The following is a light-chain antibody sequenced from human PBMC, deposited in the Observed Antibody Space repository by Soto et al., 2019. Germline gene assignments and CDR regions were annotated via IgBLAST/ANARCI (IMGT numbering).Light chain of an antibody. V-gene: IGLV2-14*01. Sequence: QSALTQPASVSGSPGQSITISCTGTSSDVGAYNYVSWFQQHPGKAPKIMIYDVSNRPSGVSNRFSGSKSGNTASLTISGLQAEDEADYYCTSYTTTNTLAFGGGTQLTVL. CDR1: SSDVGAYNY. CDR2: DVS. CDR3: TSYTTTNTLA. J-gene: IGLJ2*01.